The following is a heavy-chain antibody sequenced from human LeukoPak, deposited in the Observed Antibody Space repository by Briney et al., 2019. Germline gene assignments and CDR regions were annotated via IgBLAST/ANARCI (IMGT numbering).Heavy chain of an antibody. J-gene: IGHJ4*02. CDR1: GGSISSSSYY. V-gene: IGHV4-39*01. CDR2: IYYSRST. CDR3: ARQKQWQSFDY. D-gene: IGHD6-19*01. Sequence: SETLSLTCTVSGGSISSSSYYWGWIRQPPGKGLEWIGSIYYSRSTYYNPSLKSRVTISVDTSKNQFSLKLSSVTAADTAVYYCARQKQWQSFDYWGQGTLVTVSS.